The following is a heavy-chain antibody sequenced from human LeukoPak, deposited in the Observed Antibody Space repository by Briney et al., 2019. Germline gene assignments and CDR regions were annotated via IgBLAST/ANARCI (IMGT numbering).Heavy chain of an antibody. D-gene: IGHD6-19*01. V-gene: IGHV4-39*01. CDR3: WRLVSNGWDYYYGLDV. J-gene: IGHJ6*02. Sequence: SETLSLTCTVSGGSISSDGVYWGWVRQPPGKGLEWIGSIFHSGGTYLNPSLKSRVIIPVDTSKNQFSLKLNSVTAADTAVYYCWRLVSNGWDYYYGLDVWGQGTTVTVSS. CDR2: IFHSGGT. CDR1: GGSISSDGVY.